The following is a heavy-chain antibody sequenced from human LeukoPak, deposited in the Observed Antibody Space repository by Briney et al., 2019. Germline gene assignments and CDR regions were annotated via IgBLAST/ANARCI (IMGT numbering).Heavy chain of an antibody. J-gene: IGHJ4*02. D-gene: IGHD6-6*01. CDR3: ARESIAARLFDY. Sequence: GGSLRLSCAASGFTFSSYAMSWVRQAPGKGLEWVAVISYGGSNKYYADSVKGRFTISRDNSKNTLYLQMNSLRAEDTAVYYCARESIAARLFDYWGQGTLVTVSS. CDR1: GFTFSSYA. CDR2: ISYGGSNK. V-gene: IGHV3-30-3*01.